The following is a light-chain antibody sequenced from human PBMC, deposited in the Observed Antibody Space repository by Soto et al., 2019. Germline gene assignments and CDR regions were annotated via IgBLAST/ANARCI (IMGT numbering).Light chain of an antibody. Sequence: DIQMTQSPSSVSASVGDRVTITCRASQGISSWLAWHQQKPGKAPKLLIYAASSLQSRVQSRFSGSGSGTDFTLSISSLYPQDFAPYDCQQANSFPLTFGGGTKRELK. CDR1: QGISSW. J-gene: IGKJ4*01. V-gene: IGKV1-12*01. CDR3: QQANSFPLT. CDR2: AAS.